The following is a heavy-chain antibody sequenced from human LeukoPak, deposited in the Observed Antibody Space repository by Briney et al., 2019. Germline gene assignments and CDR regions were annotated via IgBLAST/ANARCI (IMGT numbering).Heavy chain of an antibody. V-gene: IGHV1-18*04. CDR2: IHIYRGNT. Sequence: ASVKVSCKASGYTFTSYYMHWVRQAPGQGLEWMGWIHIYRGNTDYAQKFQGRVTMTTDTSTSTVYMEVRGLRSDDTAMYYCARDVGITVADSFDPWGQGTLVTVSS. D-gene: IGHD6-13*01. J-gene: IGHJ5*02. CDR3: ARDVGITVADSFDP. CDR1: GYTFTSYY.